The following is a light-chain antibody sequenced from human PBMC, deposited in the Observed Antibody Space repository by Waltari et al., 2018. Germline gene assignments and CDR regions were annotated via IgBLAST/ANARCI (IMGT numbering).Light chain of an antibody. Sequence: DRQMTQSPSSLSASVGDRVTIACRASQNIGTFLNWYQQTPGRAPKLLIYAASTLQSGVPSRFSGTGSGTDFTLTINNLQPEDFATYFCQQSYSTPPVFAFGPVTKLEMK. V-gene: IGKV1-39*01. CDR1: QNIGTF. CDR2: AAS. J-gene: IGKJ3*01. CDR3: QQSYSTPPVFA.